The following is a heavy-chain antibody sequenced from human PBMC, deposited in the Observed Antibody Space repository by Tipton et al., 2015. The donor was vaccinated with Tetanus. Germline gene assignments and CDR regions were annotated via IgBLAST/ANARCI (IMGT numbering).Heavy chain of an antibody. D-gene: IGHD4-17*01. J-gene: IGHJ6*02. Sequence: FLRLSCAASGFTFSNYGFHWVRQAPGKGLEWVAVISYEGSNKYYADSVKGRFTVSSDNSKNTLYLQMNSLRVEDTAVYYCARDLEVTNFYYYYGMDVWGQGTTVTVSS. V-gene: IGHV3-30*03. CDR1: GFTFSNYG. CDR3: ARDLEVTNFYYYYGMDV. CDR2: ISYEGSNK.